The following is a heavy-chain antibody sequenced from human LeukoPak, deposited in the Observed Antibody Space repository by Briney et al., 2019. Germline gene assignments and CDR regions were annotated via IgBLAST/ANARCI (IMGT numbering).Heavy chain of an antibody. V-gene: IGHV3-7*01. Sequence: GASLRLSCAASGVSVSGDWMSWVRQAPGKGLEWVATIEQNGNVKYYVDSVKGRFTISRDNAKNSLYLQMNSLRAEDTAVYYCVRGDCDYWGQGTLVTVSS. D-gene: IGHD2-21*01. J-gene: IGHJ4*02. CDR2: IEQNGNVK. CDR1: GVSVSGDW. CDR3: VRGDCDY.